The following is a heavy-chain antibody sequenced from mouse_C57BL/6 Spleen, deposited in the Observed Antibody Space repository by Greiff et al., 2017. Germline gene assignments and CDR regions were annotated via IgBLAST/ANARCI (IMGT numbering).Heavy chain of an antibody. CDR1: GSTFTSSW. CDR2: IDPSDSYT. Sequence: VQLRQPGADLVKPGASVNLSCKASGSTFTSSWMQWVKQRPGQGLEWIGEIDPSDSYTNYNQKFKGKATLTVDTSSSTAYMQLSSLTSEDSAVYYCARSAYYFDYWGQGTTLTVSS. V-gene: IGHV1-50*01. CDR3: ARSAYYFDY. J-gene: IGHJ2*01.